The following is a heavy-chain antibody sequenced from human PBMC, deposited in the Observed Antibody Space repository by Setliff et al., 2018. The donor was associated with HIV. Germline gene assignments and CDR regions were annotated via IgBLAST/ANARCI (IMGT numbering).Heavy chain of an antibody. Sequence: GGSLRLSCTASGFTFGDYTLSWVRQAPGKGLEWVGFIRSKVYGGTTEYAASVKGRFTVSRDDSKSIAYLQMSRLRTEDTAVYYCTRARGAGGWYFDLWGRGTLVTVSS. D-gene: IGHD1-26*01. CDR2: IRSKVYGGTT. CDR1: GFTFGDYT. J-gene: IGHJ2*01. V-gene: IGHV3-49*04. CDR3: TRARGAGGWYFDL.